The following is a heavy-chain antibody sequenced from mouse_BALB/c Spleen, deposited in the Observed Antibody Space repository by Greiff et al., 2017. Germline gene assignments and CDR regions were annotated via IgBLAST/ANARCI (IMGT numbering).Heavy chain of an antibody. CDR1: GYTFTSYW. CDR2: IYPGDGDT. J-gene: IGHJ2*01. Sequence: VKLMESGAELARPGASVKLSCKASGYTFTSYWMQWVKQRPGQGLEWIGAIYPGDGDTRYTQKFKGKATLTADKSSSTAYMQLSSLASEDSAVYYCARESDYWGQGTTLTVSS. V-gene: IGHV1-87*01. CDR3: ARESDY.